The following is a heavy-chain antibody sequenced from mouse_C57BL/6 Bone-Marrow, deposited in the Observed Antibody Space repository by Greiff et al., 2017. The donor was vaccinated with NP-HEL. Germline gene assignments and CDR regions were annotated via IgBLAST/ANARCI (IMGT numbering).Heavy chain of an antibody. J-gene: IGHJ2*01. CDR1: GFSLSTFGLG. V-gene: IGHV8-8*01. CDR2: IWWDDDK. CDR3: ARMGQYYFGC. Sequence: QVTLKESGPGILQPSQTLSLTCSFSGFSLSTFGLGVGWIRQPSGKGLEWLAHIWWDDDKYYNPALKSRPKICKDTSKNLLFLKIANVDTADTATYYCARMGQYYFGCWGQGTTLSVAT.